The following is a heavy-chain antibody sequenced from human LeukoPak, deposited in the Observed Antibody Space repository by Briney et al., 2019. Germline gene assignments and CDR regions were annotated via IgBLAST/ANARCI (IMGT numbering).Heavy chain of an antibody. J-gene: IGHJ4*02. CDR2: MNPNSGNT. CDR1: GYPFTNYD. CDR3: ATSLELRY. Sequence: ASVKVSCKASGYPFTNYDINWVRQAPGQGLEWMGWMNPNSGNTGYAQKFQGRVTMTRDTSMSTDYMELSSLRSEDTDVYYCATSLELRYWGQGTLVTVSS. V-gene: IGHV1-8*01. D-gene: IGHD1-26*01.